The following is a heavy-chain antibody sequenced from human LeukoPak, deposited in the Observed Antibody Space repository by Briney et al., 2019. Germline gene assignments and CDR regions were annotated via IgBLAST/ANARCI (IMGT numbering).Heavy chain of an antibody. Sequence: ASVKVSCKASGYTFTGYYMHWARQAPGQGLEWKGWIKPNSGGTNYAQKFQGRVTMTRDTSISTAYMELSRLRSDDTAVYYCARVFGRQLPDYWGQGTLVTVSS. CDR2: IKPNSGGT. CDR3: ARVFGRQLPDY. CDR1: GYTFTGYY. D-gene: IGHD1-26*01. V-gene: IGHV1-2*02. J-gene: IGHJ4*02.